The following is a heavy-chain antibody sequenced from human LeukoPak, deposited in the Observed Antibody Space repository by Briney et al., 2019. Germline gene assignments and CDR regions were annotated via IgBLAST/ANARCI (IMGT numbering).Heavy chain of an antibody. V-gene: IGHV3-33*01. J-gene: IGHJ4*02. Sequence: GGSLRLSCAASGFTFSSYGMHWVRQAPGKGLEWVAVIWYDGSNKYYADSVKGRFTISRDNSKNTLYLQMNSLRAEDTAVYYCAGGYSYGFSDYWGQGTLVTVSS. CDR3: AGGYSYGFSDY. D-gene: IGHD5-18*01. CDR2: IWYDGSNK. CDR1: GFTFSSYG.